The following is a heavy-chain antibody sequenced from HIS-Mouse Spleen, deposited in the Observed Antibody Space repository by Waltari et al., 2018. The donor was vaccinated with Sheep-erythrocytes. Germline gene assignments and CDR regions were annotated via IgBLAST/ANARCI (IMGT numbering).Heavy chain of an antibody. Sequence: QVQLVQSGAEVKKPGSSVKVSCKASGGTFSSYAISWVRQAPGQGLEGMGRIIPILGIAKYAPKFQGRVTITADNSTSTAFMELSSLRSEDTAVYYCAQTGATTPHFDYWGQGTLVTVSS. CDR2: IIPILGIA. CDR3: AQTGATTPHFDY. CDR1: GGTFSSYA. D-gene: IGHD1-26*01. J-gene: IGHJ4*02. V-gene: IGHV1-69*04.